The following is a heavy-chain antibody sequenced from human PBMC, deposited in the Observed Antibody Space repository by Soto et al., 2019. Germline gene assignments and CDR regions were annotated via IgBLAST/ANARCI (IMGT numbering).Heavy chain of an antibody. D-gene: IGHD3-22*01. V-gene: IGHV4-34*01. CDR1: GGSFSGYY. J-gene: IGHJ4*02. CDR3: ARVRPGDYYDSSGYYSYFDY. CDR2: INHSGST. Sequence: QVQLQQWGAGLLKPSETLSLTCAVYGGSFSGYYWSWIRQPPGKGLEWIGEINHSGSTNYNPSLKSRVTISVDTSKNQFSLKLSSVTAADTAVYYCARVRPGDYYDSSGYYSYFDYWGQGTLVTVSS.